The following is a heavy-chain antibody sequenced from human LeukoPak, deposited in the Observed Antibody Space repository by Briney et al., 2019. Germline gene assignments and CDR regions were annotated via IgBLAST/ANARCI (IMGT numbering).Heavy chain of an antibody. J-gene: IGHJ4*02. CDR3: AKIEGKYQLANIPDS. D-gene: IGHD2-2*01. V-gene: IGHV3-30*02. CDR1: GFTFSYFG. Sequence: GGSLRLSCVASGFTFSYFGMHWVRQAPGKGLEWVAFIRYDGSNEYYAESVKGRFTISRDNSKNTLYLQMNSLRVEDTAAYYCAKIEGKYQLANIPDSWGQGTLVIVSS. CDR2: IRYDGSNE.